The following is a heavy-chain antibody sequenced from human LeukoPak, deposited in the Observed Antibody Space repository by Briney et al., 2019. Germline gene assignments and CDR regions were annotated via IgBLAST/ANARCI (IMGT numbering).Heavy chain of an antibody. Sequence: GGSLRLSCAASGFAVSSSYMSWVRQASGKGLEWVSVIYAGGSIHYADSVKGRFTISRDNTQNTLDLQLNSLRVDDTAIYYCARGESIAAAGAFDLWGQGTLVTVSS. D-gene: IGHD6-13*01. CDR3: ARGESIAAAGAFDL. J-gene: IGHJ4*02. V-gene: IGHV3-53*01. CDR2: IYAGGSI. CDR1: GFAVSSSY.